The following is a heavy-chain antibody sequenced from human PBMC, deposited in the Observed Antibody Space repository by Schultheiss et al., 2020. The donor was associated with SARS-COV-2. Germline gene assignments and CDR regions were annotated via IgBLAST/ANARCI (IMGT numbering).Heavy chain of an antibody. CDR1: GYTFTDYG. CDR2: ISAYNGNT. J-gene: IGHJ6*02. Sequence: ASVKVSCKASGYTFTDYGISWVRQAPGQGLEWMGWISAYNGNTNYAQKLQGRVTMTTDTSTSTAYMELRSLRSDDTAVYYCARDDRDRLQPGGYYYYAMDVWGQGTTVTVSS. V-gene: IGHV1-18*04. D-gene: IGHD5-24*01. CDR3: ARDDRDRLQPGGYYYYAMDV.